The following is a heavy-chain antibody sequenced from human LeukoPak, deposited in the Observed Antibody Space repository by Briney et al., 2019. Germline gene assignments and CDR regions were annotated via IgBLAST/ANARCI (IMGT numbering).Heavy chain of an antibody. CDR3: ARGYCSGGSCYSIPFDY. CDR2: IYYSGST. D-gene: IGHD2-15*01. Sequence: SETLSLTCTVSGGSISTYYWNWIRQPPGKGLEWIGYIYYSGSTNYNPSLKSRVTISVDTSKNQSSLKLSSVTAADTAVYYCARGYCSGGSCYSIPFDYWGQGTLVTVSS. V-gene: IGHV4-59*01. CDR1: GGSISTYY. J-gene: IGHJ4*02.